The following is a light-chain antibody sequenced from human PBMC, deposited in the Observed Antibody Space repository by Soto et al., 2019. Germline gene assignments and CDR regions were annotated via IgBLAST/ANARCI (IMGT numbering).Light chain of an antibody. Sequence: QSVLTQPASVSGSPGQSITISCTGTSTDVGGYNYVSWYQQHPGKAPKLLISDVSNRPSGVSFRFSGSKSGNTASLTISGLQAEDEADYYCNSYSGGTTLYLFGTGTKVTVL. CDR2: DVS. CDR1: STDVGGYNY. V-gene: IGLV2-14*01. CDR3: NSYSGGTTLYL. J-gene: IGLJ1*01.